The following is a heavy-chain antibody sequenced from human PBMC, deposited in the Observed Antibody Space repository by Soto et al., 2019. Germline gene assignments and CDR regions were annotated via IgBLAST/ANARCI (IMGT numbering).Heavy chain of an antibody. V-gene: IGHV4-30-2*01. CDR2: IYHSGST. CDR1: GGSISSGGSS. J-gene: IGHJ4*02. D-gene: IGHD3-10*01. CDR3: ARGAVVHFDS. Sequence: QLQLQESGSGLVKPSQTLSLTCAVSGGSISSGGSSWTWIRQPPGKGLEWIGYIYHSGSTYYNPSLKSRVTISVDRSTKQFPSKLSSVADADPAVYYCARGAVVHFDSWGQGTLVTVSS.